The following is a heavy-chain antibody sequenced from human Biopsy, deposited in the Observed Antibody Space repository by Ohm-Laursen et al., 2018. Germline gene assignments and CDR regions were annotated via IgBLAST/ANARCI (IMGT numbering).Heavy chain of an antibody. CDR1: GVTLSGYG. CDR2: ISVSSSYI. V-gene: IGHV3-21*06. J-gene: IGHJ5*01. CDR3: ATELLPPGVGGPWLDS. D-gene: IGHD3-10*01. Sequence: SLSLSCTASGVTLSGYGLNWIRQAPGKGLEWVSSISVSSSYIYYADSVQGRLTVSRDNTKNTLYLQMNSLRAADTAIYFCATELLPPGVGGPWLDSWGQGTPVTVSS.